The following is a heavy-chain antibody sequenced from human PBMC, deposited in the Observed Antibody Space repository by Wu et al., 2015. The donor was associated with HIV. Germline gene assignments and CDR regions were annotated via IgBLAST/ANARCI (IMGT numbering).Heavy chain of an antibody. Sequence: QVQLVQSGAEVKKPGSSVKVSCKASGGTFSSYAISWVRQAPGQGLEWMGGIIPIFGTANYAQKFQGRVTITTDESTSTAYMELSSLRSEDTAVYYCARNSLAVAGTSLGYFDLVGPWHPGHCLL. V-gene: IGHV1-69*05. CDR1: GGTFSSYA. CDR3: ARNSLAVAGTSLGYFDL. CDR2: IIPIFGTA. D-gene: IGHD6-19*01. J-gene: IGHJ2*01.